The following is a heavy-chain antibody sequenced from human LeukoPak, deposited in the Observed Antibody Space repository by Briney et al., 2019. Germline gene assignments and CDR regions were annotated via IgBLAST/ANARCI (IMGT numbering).Heavy chain of an antibody. CDR2: ISGSGGST. J-gene: IGHJ4*02. D-gene: IGHD6-19*01. V-gene: IGHV3-23*01. CDR3: AKDSSGIAVAGPFDY. CDR1: GFIFSSYA. Sequence: QAGGSLRLSCAASGFIFSSYAMSWVRQAPGKGLEWVSAISGSGGSTYYADSVKGRFTISRDNSKNTLYLQMNSLRAEDTAVYYCAKDSSGIAVAGPFDYWGQGTLVTVSS.